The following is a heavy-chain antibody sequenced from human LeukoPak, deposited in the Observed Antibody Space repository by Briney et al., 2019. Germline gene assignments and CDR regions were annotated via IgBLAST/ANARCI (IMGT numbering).Heavy chain of an antibody. J-gene: IGHJ4*02. CDR2: ISGSGGST. Sequence: QTGGSLRLSCAASGFTFSSYAMSWVRQAPGKGLEWVSAISGSGGSTYYADSVKGRFTISRDNSKNTLYLQMNSLRAEDTAVYYCANRDYYNSRRSYYWYYFYYWGQGTLVTVSS. V-gene: IGHV3-23*01. CDR3: ANRDYYNSRRSYYWYYFYY. D-gene: IGHD3-22*01. CDR1: GFTFSSYA.